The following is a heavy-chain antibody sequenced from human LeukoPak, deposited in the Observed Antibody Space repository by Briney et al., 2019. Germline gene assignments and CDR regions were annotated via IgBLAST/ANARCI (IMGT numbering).Heavy chain of an antibody. CDR2: IYYSGGT. CDR3: ARSPEPRSIDY. D-gene: IGHD1-14*01. J-gene: IGHJ4*02. CDR1: GGSISSYY. Sequence: SSETLSLTCTVSGGSISSYYWSWIRQPPGKGLEWIGYIYYSGGTNYNPSLKSRVTISVDTSKNQFSLKLSSVTAADTAVYYCARSPEPRSIDYWGQGTLVTVSS. V-gene: IGHV4-59*01.